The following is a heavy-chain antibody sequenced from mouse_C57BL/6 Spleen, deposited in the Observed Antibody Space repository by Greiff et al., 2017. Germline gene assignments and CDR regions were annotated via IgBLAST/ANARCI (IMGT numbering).Heavy chain of an antibody. CDR1: GFTFSSYG. CDR2: ISSGGSYT. V-gene: IGHV5-6*01. Sequence: EVHLVESGGDLVKPGGSLKLSCAASGFTFSSYGMSWVRQTPDKRLEWVATISSGGSYTYYPDSVKGRFTISRDNAKNTLYLQMSSLKSEDTAMYYCARLPHYYGSSYVYYFDYWGQGTTLTVSS. CDR3: ARLPHYYGSSYVYYFDY. J-gene: IGHJ2*01. D-gene: IGHD1-1*01.